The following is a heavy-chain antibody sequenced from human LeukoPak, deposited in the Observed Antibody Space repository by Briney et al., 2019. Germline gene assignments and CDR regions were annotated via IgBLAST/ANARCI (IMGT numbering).Heavy chain of an antibody. D-gene: IGHD2-2*02. Sequence: PGGSLRLSCAASGFTFSSSAMSWVRQAPGKGLEWVSAISNNGGYTYYADSVQGRFTISRDNSKNTLYLQMNSLRAEDTAVYYCAREACSSTSCYTAYFDYWGQGTLVTVSS. V-gene: IGHV3-23*01. CDR1: GFTFSSSA. CDR3: AREACSSTSCYTAYFDY. CDR2: ISNNGGYT. J-gene: IGHJ4*02.